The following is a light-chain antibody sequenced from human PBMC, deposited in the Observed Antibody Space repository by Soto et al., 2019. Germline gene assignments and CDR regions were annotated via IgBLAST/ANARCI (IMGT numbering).Light chain of an antibody. Sequence: QSVLTQPPSVSGTLGQGVTISCSGSTSNIGENTVGWFQQLPGTAPKVLIYVNDKRPSGVPDRFSGSKSGTSAYLAISGLQSEDEADYYCAAWDGSLSGHVSGAGTKVTVL. CDR1: TSNIGENT. V-gene: IGLV1-44*01. J-gene: IGLJ1*01. CDR2: VND. CDR3: AAWDGSLSGHV.